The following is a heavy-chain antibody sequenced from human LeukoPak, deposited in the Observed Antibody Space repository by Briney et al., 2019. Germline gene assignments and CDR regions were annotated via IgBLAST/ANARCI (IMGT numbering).Heavy chain of an antibody. CDR2: ISSSSSYI. CDR1: GFTFSSYS. V-gene: IGHV3-21*01. J-gene: IGHJ4*02. Sequence: PGGSLRLSCAASGFTFSSYSMNWVRQAPGKGLEWVSSISSSSSYIYYADSVKGRFTISRDNAKNSLYLQMNSLRAEDTAVYYCARDQNREAAIDYWGQGTLVTVSS. D-gene: IGHD1-14*01. CDR3: ARDQNREAAIDY.